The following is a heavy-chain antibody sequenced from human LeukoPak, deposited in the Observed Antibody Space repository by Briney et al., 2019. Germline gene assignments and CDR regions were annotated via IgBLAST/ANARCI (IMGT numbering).Heavy chain of an antibody. CDR3: VRGANL. J-gene: IGHJ5*02. Sequence: SETLSLTCTVSGGSISTYYWSWIRQPPGKGLEWIGYIYYTGRTNYSPSLKSRVTISVDTSKDQFSLKLISVTAADTAVYYCVRGANLWGQGILVTVSP. CDR2: IYYTGRT. D-gene: IGHD5-12*01. V-gene: IGHV4-59*01. CDR1: GGSISTYY.